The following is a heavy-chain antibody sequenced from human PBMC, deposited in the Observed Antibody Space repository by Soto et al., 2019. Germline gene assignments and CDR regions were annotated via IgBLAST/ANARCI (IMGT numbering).Heavy chain of an antibody. J-gene: IGHJ5*02. D-gene: IGHD3-22*01. Sequence: GESLKISCRTSGYRFPSYCIAWVRQMPGKGLEWMGIIFPSDSDTRYSPSFQGQVTISADRSTSTVCLQWASLKASDTAVYFCARKDKSGYFNWFDPWGQGTLVTVSS. V-gene: IGHV5-51*01. CDR3: ARKDKSGYFNWFDP. CDR2: IFPSDSDT. CDR1: GYRFPSYC.